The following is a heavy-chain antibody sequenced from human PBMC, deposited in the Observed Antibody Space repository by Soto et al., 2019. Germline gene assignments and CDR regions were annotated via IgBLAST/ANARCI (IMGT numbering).Heavy chain of an antibody. CDR3: AKDGYSMVRGVTPYFDY. CDR1: GFMFSSYG. D-gene: IGHD3-10*01. J-gene: IGHJ4*02. Sequence: SLRISLAASGFMFSSYGMHWVRQAPGNGLEWVAVISYDGSNKYYEDSVKGRFTISRDNSKNTLYLQMNSLRAEDTAVYYCAKDGYSMVRGVTPYFDYWGQGTLVTGSS. CDR2: ISYDGSNK. V-gene: IGHV3-30*18.